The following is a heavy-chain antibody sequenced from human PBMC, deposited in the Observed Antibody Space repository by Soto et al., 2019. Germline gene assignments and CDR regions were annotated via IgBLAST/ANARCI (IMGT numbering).Heavy chain of an antibody. CDR1: GFNVSSNY. CDR3: AKELGYCSSTSCYAYYYGMDV. Sequence: GGSLRLSCAASGFNVSSNYMSWVRQAPGKGLEWVSSIGSSGDSTYYADSVKGRFTISRDNSKNTLYLQMNSLRAEDTAVYYCAKELGYCSSTSCYAYYYGMDVWGQGTTVTVSS. CDR2: IGSSGDST. J-gene: IGHJ6*02. V-gene: IGHV3-23*01. D-gene: IGHD2-2*01.